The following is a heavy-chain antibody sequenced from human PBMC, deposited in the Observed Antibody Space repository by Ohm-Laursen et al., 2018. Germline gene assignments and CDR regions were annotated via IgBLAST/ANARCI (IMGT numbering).Heavy chain of an antibody. Sequence: PTQTLTLTCTFSGFSLSTYGVGVGWIRQPPGKALEWLALLYWNDDKRYSPSLKSRLTITKDTSKNQVVLTMTNMDPVDTAAYYCARDGLNYDSSGYYYFDYWGQGTLVTVSS. CDR3: ARDGLNYDSSGYYYFDY. CDR1: GFSLSTYGVG. V-gene: IGHV2-5*01. J-gene: IGHJ4*02. D-gene: IGHD3-22*01. CDR2: LYWNDDK.